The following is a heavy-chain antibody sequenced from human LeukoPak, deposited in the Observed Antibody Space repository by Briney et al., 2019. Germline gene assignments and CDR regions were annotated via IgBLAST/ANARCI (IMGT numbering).Heavy chain of an antibody. Sequence: GGSLRLSCTASGFTFSNYWMSWVRQAPGKGLECVASIKRDASEKEYVDSVKGRFTISRDNAKNSLYPQMISLRAEDTAVYYCARWRGAQSEFEYWGQGTLVTVSS. CDR3: ARWRGAQSEFEY. CDR2: IKRDASEK. D-gene: IGHD3-3*01. V-gene: IGHV3-7*01. CDR1: GFTFSNYW. J-gene: IGHJ4*02.